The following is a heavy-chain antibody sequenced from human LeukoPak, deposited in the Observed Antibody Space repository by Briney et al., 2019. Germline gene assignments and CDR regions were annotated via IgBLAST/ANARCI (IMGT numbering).Heavy chain of an antibody. CDR1: GFTFSNAW. V-gene: IGHV3-15*05. CDR3: TTGSVSGY. Sequence: GGSLRLSCAASGFTFSNAWMSWVRQAPGKGLEWAGRIKSKTDGGTTDYAAPVKGRFTISRDDSENTLYMQMNSLKTEDTAVYYCTTGSVSGYWGQGTLVTVSS. D-gene: IGHD5/OR15-5a*01. J-gene: IGHJ4*02. CDR2: IKSKTDGGTT.